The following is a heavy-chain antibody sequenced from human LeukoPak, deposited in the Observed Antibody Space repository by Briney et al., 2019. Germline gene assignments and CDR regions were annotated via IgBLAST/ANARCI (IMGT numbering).Heavy chain of an antibody. CDR2: FDPEDGET. CDR1: GYTLTELS. J-gene: IGHJ4*02. D-gene: IGHD3-9*01. CDR3: ARRQYFGPLDY. Sequence: GASVKVSCKVSGYTLTELSMHWVRQAPGKGLEWMGGFDPEDGETIYAQKFQGRVTITTDESTSTAYMELSSLRSEDTAVYYCARRQYFGPLDYWGQGTLVTVSS. V-gene: IGHV1-24*01.